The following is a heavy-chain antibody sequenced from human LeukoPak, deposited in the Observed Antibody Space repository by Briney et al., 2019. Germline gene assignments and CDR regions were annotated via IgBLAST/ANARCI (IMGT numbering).Heavy chain of an antibody. CDR1: GFSFSSYE. CDR3: ARDAPTHTFGWYDDAFDI. Sequence: GGSLRLSCAASGFSFSSYEMNWVRQAPGKGLEWVSYISGSGTTIYYADSVKGRFTISRDNAENSLYLKMNSLRAEDTAVYYCARDAPTHTFGWYDDAFDIWGHGTMVTVSS. D-gene: IGHD6-19*01. V-gene: IGHV3-48*03. CDR2: ISGSGTTI. J-gene: IGHJ3*02.